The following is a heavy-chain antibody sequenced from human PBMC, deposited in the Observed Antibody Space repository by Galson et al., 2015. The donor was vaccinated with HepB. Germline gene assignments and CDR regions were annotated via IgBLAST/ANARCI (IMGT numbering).Heavy chain of an antibody. CDR2: INAGNGNT. Sequence: SVKVSCKASGYTFINYNMHWVRQAPGQRLEWMRLINAGNGNTKYSQKFQGRVTITRDTSASTVYIELSSLRSDDTAVYYCARGGRLGELSSFDYWGQGTLVTVSS. J-gene: IGHJ4*02. CDR3: ARGGRLGELSSFDY. D-gene: IGHD3-16*02. CDR1: GYTFINYN. V-gene: IGHV1-3*01.